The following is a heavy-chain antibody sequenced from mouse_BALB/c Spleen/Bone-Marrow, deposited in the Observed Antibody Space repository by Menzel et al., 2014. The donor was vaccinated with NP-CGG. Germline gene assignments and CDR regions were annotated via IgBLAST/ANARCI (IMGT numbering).Heavy chain of an antibody. Sequence: DLVKPGASVKLSCKASGYTFTSYWINWIKQRPGQGLEWIGRIAPGSGSTYYDEMFKGKATLTVDTSSSTAYIQLSSLSSEDSAVYFCARSYYGRAMHYWGQGTSVTVSS. CDR1: GYTFTSYW. J-gene: IGHJ4*01. V-gene: IGHV1S41*01. CDR2: IAPGSGST. CDR3: ARSYYGRAMHY. D-gene: IGHD1-1*01.